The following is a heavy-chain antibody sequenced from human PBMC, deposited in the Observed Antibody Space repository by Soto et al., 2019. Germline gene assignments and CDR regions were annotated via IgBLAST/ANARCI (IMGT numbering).Heavy chain of an antibody. Sequence: GGSLRLSCAASGFTFSSYGMHWVRQAPGKGLEWVAVIWYDGSNKYYADSVKGRFTISRDNSKNTLYLQMNSLRAEDTAVYYCARVPKRYSSSWYPTLQQREYYYYYYGMDVWGQGTTVTVSS. CDR2: IWYDGSNK. V-gene: IGHV3-33*01. D-gene: IGHD6-13*01. CDR3: ARVPKRYSSSWYPTLQQREYYYYYYGMDV. CDR1: GFTFSSYG. J-gene: IGHJ6*02.